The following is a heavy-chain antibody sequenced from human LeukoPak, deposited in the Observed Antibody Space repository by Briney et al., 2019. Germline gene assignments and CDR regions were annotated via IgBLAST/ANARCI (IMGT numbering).Heavy chain of an antibody. Sequence: GGSLRLSCAASGFTFSSYNMNWVRQAPGKGLEWVSSITPSSSFIYYAHSVKGRFTISRDYAENSLYLQMNSLRAEDTAVYYCARGSGSGDGYNYSDYWGQGTLVTVSS. CDR3: ARGSGSGDGYNYSDY. CDR1: GFTFSSYN. J-gene: IGHJ4*02. V-gene: IGHV3-21*01. D-gene: IGHD5-24*01. CDR2: ITPSSSFI.